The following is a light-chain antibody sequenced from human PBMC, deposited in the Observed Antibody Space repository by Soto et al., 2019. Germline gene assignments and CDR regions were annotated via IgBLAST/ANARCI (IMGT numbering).Light chain of an antibody. Sequence: DIQMTQSPSSLSASVGDTVTITCRASQGISSSLAWYQQKAGKVPDLLIYAASTLQSAVPSHFSGSGSGTDFTLTISSLQPEDVATYYCQEYHSPPFTFGPGTRVEIK. CDR1: QGISSS. CDR2: AAS. V-gene: IGKV1-27*01. CDR3: QEYHSPPFT. J-gene: IGKJ3*01.